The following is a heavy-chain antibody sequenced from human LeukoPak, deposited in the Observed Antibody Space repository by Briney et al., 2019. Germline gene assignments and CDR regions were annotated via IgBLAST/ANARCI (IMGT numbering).Heavy chain of an antibody. CDR2: IYTSGST. J-gene: IGHJ3*02. D-gene: IGHD5-24*01. CDR3: ARDSRHCLVEIGAFDI. CDR1: GGSISSYY. Sequence: KPSETLSLTCTVSGGSISSYYWSWIRQPAGKGLEWIGRIYTSGSTNYNPSLKSRVTMSVDTSKNQFSLKLSSVTAADTAVYYCARDSRHCLVEIGAFDIRGQGTMVTVSS. V-gene: IGHV4-4*07.